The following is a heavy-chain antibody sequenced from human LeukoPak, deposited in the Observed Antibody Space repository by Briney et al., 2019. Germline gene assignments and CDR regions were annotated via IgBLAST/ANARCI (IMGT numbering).Heavy chain of an antibody. CDR2: IKEDGSEK. D-gene: IGHD3-10*01. CDR1: GFTFDSLW. J-gene: IGHJ5*02. CDR3: ARTYSSGLLVDP. V-gene: IGHV3-7*01. Sequence: PGGSLRLSCAASGFTFDSLWMTWVRQAPGKGLEWVANIKEDGSEKYYVNSVKGRFTISRDNAKKSLYLQMNSLGAEDTAVYYCARTYSSGLLVDPWGQGTLVTVSS.